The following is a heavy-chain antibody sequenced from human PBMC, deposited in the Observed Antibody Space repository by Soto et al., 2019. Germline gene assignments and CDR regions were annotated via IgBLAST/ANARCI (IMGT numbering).Heavy chain of an antibody. Sequence: SETLSLTCAVSGYSISSGYYWGWIRQPPGKGLEWIATIYHSGTTYSNPSLKSRVTISVDTSKNQFSLKLSSVTAADTAMYYCARGLYYYDSSGYSPDYWGLGTLVTVS. CDR2: IYHSGTT. D-gene: IGHD3-22*01. CDR1: GYSISSGYY. V-gene: IGHV4-38-2*01. CDR3: ARGLYYYDSSGYSPDY. J-gene: IGHJ4*02.